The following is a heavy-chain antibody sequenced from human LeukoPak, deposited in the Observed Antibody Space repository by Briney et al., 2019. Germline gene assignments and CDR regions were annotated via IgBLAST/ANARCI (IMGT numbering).Heavy chain of an antibody. D-gene: IGHD3-10*01. CDR2: ISGNGDST. CDR3: AKDPIYYVSGRFDI. Sequence: PGGSLRLSCAASGFTFRSYAMSWVRQAPGKGLEWVSTISGNGDSTYYGDSVKGRFTISRDKSKNTLYLQMNSLRAEDTAVYYCAKDPIYYVSGRFDIWGQGTMVTVSS. J-gene: IGHJ3*02. V-gene: IGHV3-23*01. CDR1: GFTFRSYA.